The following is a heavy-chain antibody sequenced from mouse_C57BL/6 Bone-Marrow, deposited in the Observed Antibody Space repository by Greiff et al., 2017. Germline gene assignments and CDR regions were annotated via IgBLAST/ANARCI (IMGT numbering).Heavy chain of an antibody. Sequence: QVHVKQSGAELVRPGTSVKLSCKASGYTFTSYWMHWVKQRPGQGLEWIGVIDPSDSYTNYNQKFKGKATLTVDTSSSTAYMQLSSLTSEDSAVYYCARLFITTVVAGAYWGQGTLVTVSA. J-gene: IGHJ3*01. CDR1: GYTFTSYW. CDR2: IDPSDSYT. D-gene: IGHD1-1*01. V-gene: IGHV1-59*01. CDR3: ARLFITTVVAGAY.